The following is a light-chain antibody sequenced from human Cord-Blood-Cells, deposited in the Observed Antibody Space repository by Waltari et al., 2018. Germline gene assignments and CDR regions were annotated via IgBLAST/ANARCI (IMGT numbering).Light chain of an antibody. CDR1: QSVLYSSNNKNY. CDR3: QQYYSTPWT. V-gene: IGKV4-1*01. Sequence: DIVMTQSPDSLAVSLGERATINGKSSQSVLYSSNNKNYLAWYQQKPGQPPKLLIYWASTRESGVPDRFSGSGSGTDFTLTISSLQAEDVAVYYCQQYYSTPWTFGQGP. J-gene: IGKJ1*01. CDR2: WAS.